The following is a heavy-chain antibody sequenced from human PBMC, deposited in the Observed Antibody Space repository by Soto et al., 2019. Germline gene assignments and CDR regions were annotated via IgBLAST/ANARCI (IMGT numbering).Heavy chain of an antibody. D-gene: IGHD3-10*01. CDR3: ARDAGYYYGMDV. CDR1: GYTFTGYY. CDR2: INPNSGGT. Sequence: QVQLVQSGAEVKKPGASVKVSCKASGYTFTGYYMHWVRQAPGQGLEWMGWINPNSGGTNYSQKCKGRVTMTRDTSISTAYMELSRLRSDDTALYYCARDAGYYYGMDVWGQGTTVTVSS. V-gene: IGHV1-2*02. J-gene: IGHJ6*02.